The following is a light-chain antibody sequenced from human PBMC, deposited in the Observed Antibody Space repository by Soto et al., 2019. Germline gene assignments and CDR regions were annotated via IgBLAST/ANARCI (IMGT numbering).Light chain of an antibody. CDR1: QSINSF. J-gene: IGKJ4*01. V-gene: IGKV1-39*01. CDR3: QQSDSTPQT. Sequence: DTQMTQSPSSLSASVGDRVTITCRASQSINSFLNWYQQKPGKAPKLLIYTASRLQSGVPSRFSGSGSGTDFTLTISSLQPEDFATYYCQQSDSTPQTFGGGTRVENK. CDR2: TAS.